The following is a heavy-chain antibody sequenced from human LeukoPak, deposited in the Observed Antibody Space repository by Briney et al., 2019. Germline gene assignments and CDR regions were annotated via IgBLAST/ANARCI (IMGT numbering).Heavy chain of an antibody. D-gene: IGHD3-22*01. Sequence: GASVKVSCKASGYTFTSDGISWVRQAPGQGLEWMGWISAYNGNTNYAQKLQGRVTMTTDTSTSTAYMELRSLRSDDTAVYYCARSPTYYYDSSGLYYYYYYMDVWGKGTTVTVSS. CDR1: GYTFTSDG. V-gene: IGHV1-18*01. CDR3: ARSPTYYYDSSGLYYYYYYMDV. J-gene: IGHJ6*03. CDR2: ISAYNGNT.